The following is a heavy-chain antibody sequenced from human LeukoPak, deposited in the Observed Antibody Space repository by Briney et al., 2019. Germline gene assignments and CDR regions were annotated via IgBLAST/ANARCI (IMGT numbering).Heavy chain of an antibody. CDR3: ARVAARPRYCYYYGMDV. V-gene: IGHV3-53*01. J-gene: IGHJ6*02. CDR1: GFTVSSNY. Sequence: PGGSLRLSCAASGFTVSSNYMSWVRQAPGKGLEWVSVIYSGGSTYYADSVKGRFTISRDNSKNTLYLQMNSLRAEDTAVYYCARVAARPRYCYYYGMDVWGQGTTVTVSS. D-gene: IGHD6-6*01. CDR2: IYSGGST.